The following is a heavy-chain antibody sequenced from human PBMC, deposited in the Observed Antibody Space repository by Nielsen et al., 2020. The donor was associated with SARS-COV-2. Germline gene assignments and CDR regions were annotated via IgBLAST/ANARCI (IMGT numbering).Heavy chain of an antibody. CDR3: ARGAAWFDP. Sequence: SETLSLTCAVSGGSISSGGYSWSWIRQPPGKGLEWIGYIYHSGSTYYNPSLKSRVTISVDRSKNQFSLKLSSVTAADTAIYFCARGAAWFDPWGQGTRVTVSS. J-gene: IGHJ5*02. CDR1: GGSISSGGYS. V-gene: IGHV4-30-2*01. D-gene: IGHD2-15*01. CDR2: IYHSGST.